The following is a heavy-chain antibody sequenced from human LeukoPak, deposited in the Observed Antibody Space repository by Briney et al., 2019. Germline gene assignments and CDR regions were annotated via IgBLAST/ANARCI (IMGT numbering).Heavy chain of an antibody. CDR1: GFTFSSYG. V-gene: IGHV3-30*18. CDR2: ISYDGSNK. Sequence: GRSLRLSCAASGFTFSSYGMHWVRQAPGKGLEWVAVISYDGSNKYYADSVKGRFTISRDNSKNTLYLQMNSLRAEDTAVYYCAKELPTYYYDSSGYYYPDYWCQGTLVTVSS. CDR3: AKELPTYYYDSSGYYYPDY. D-gene: IGHD3-22*01. J-gene: IGHJ4*02.